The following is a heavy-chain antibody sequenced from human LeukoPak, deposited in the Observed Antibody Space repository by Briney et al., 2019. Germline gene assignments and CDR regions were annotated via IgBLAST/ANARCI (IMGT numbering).Heavy chain of an antibody. J-gene: IGHJ5*02. Sequence: SETLSLTCTVSGDSISSSNSYWGWIRQPPGKGLEWIGSIYYSGNTYYNASLKSRVTISVDTSKNQFSLKLSSVTAADTAVYYCARLYAYYSLNWFDPWGQGTLVTVSS. D-gene: IGHD3-16*01. CDR2: IYYSGNT. V-gene: IGHV4-39*01. CDR3: ARLYAYYSLNWFDP. CDR1: GDSISSSNSY.